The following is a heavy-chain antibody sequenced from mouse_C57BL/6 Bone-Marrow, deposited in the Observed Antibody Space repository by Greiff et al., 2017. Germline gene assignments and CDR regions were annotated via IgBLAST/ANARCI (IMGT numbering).Heavy chain of an antibody. V-gene: IGHV1-15*01. Sequence: VQLQESGAELVRPGASVTLSCKASGYTFTDYEMHWVKQTPVHGLEWIGAIDPETGGTAYNQKFKGKAILTADKASSTAYMELRSLTSEDSAVYYGTRGGYWGQGTTLTVSS. J-gene: IGHJ2*01. CDR3: TRGGY. CDR1: GYTFTDYE. CDR2: IDPETGGT.